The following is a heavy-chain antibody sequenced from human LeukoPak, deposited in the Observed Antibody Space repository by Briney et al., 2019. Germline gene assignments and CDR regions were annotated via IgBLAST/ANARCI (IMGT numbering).Heavy chain of an antibody. CDR3: ARDTGYSGSWPDY. V-gene: IGHV3-30-3*01. CDR2: ISYDGSNK. J-gene: IGHJ4*02. CDR1: GFTFSSYA. Sequence: GGSLRLSCAASGFTFSSYAMHWVRQAPGKGLEWVAVISYDGSNKYYADSVKGRFTISRDNSKNTLYLQMNSLRAEDTAVYYCARDTGYSGSWPDYWGQGTLVTVSS. D-gene: IGHD6-13*01.